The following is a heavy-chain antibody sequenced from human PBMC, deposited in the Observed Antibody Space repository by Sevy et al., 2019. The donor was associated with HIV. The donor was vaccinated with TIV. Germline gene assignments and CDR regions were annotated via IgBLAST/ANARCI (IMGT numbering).Heavy chain of an antibody. V-gene: IGHV4-59*01. CDR2: IYYSGRT. CDR3: ARGAPYYYYGMDV. Sequence: SETLSLTCTVSGDSISGYYWSWIRQPPGNGLEWIGYIYYSGRTNYNPSLKSRVTISEDTSKNQLSLKLSSVTAADTAVYYCARGAPYYYYGMDVWGQGTTVTVSS. CDR1: GDSISGYY. J-gene: IGHJ6*02.